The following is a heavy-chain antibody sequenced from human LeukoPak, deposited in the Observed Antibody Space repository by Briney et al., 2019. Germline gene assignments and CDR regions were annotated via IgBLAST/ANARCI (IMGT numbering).Heavy chain of an antibody. D-gene: IGHD3-22*01. CDR2: IYYSGST. J-gene: IGHJ4*02. CDR1: GGSISSGGYY. CDR3: ARIPAPRHYYDSSGYYLDY. V-gene: IGHV4-31*03. Sequence: SQTLSLTCTVSGGSISSGGYYWSWIRQHPGKGLEWIGYIYYSGSTYYNPSLKSRVTISVDTSKNQFSLKLSSVTAADTAVYNCARIPAPRHYYDSSGYYLDYWGQGTLVTVSS.